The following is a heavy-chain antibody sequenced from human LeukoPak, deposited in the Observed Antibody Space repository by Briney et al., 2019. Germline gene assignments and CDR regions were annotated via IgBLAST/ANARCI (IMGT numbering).Heavy chain of an antibody. CDR2: ISASNGYT. J-gene: IGHJ4*02. D-gene: IGHD5-18*01. Sequence: ASAKVSCKASGYTFTSYGISWVRQAPGQGLEWMGWISASNGYTNYAQDLQGRVTMTTDTSTSTAYMELRSLRSDDTAVYYCARDPDTVMVYWGQGTLVTVSS. V-gene: IGHV1-18*01. CDR3: ARDPDTVMVY. CDR1: GYTFTSYG.